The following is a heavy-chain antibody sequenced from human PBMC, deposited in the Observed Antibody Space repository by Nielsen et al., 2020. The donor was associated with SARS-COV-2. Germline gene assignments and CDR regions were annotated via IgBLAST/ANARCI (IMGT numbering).Heavy chain of an antibody. CDR1: GGSISSGGYY. D-gene: IGHD6-13*01. Sequence: SETLSLTYTVSGGSISSGGYYWSWIRQHPGKGLEWIGYIDYRGSTYYNPPLKSRVIMSVDTSKNQFSLKVSSVTAADTAVYYCARRKIADGWFDPWGQGTLVTVSS. CDR2: IDYRGST. V-gene: IGHV4-31*03. J-gene: IGHJ5*02. CDR3: ARRKIADGWFDP.